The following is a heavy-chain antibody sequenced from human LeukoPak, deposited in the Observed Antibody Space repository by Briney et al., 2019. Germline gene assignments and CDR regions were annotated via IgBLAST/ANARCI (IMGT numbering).Heavy chain of an antibody. CDR2: IYYSGST. CDR1: GGSIRSSTDY. Sequence: SETLSLTCTVSGGSIRSSTDYWGWIRQPPGKELEWIGSIYYSGSTYYNPSLKSRVTISVDTSKNQFSLKLSSVTAADTAVYYCAREPYCSSTSCYAVWFDPWGQGTLVTVSS. J-gene: IGHJ5*02. CDR3: AREPYCSSTSCYAVWFDP. V-gene: IGHV4-39*07. D-gene: IGHD2-2*01.